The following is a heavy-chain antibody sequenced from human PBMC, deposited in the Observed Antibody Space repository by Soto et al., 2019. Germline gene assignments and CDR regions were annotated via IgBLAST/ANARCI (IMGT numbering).Heavy chain of an antibody. J-gene: IGHJ6*02. D-gene: IGHD3-10*01. V-gene: IGHV1-69*13. CDR3: PTRVRTRQKYYHYRMDV. CDR1: GGTVSSYA. CDR2: IIPIFGTA. Sequence: ASVKVSCKASGGTVSSYAISWVRQAPGQGLEWMGGIIPIFGTANYAQKFQGRVTMTAEECTSTAYMELGSLRSDDMALYYSPTRVRTRQKYYHYRMDVWGRGTTVTASS.